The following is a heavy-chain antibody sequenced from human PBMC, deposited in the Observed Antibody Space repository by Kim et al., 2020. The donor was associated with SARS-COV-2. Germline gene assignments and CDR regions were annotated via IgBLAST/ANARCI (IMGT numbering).Heavy chain of an antibody. V-gene: IGHV3-33*01. D-gene: IGHD6-25*01. CDR2: IWYEGSNR. CDR1: GFTFRSYG. J-gene: IGHJ4*01. Sequence: GGSLRLSCAASGFTFRSYGMHWVRQAPGKGLEWVAAIWYEGSNRHHADSVKGRSTISRDNSKNTLYLQMNSLRAEDTAVYYCARDPAQRLATYHFDYWG. CDR3: ARDPAQRLATYHFDY.